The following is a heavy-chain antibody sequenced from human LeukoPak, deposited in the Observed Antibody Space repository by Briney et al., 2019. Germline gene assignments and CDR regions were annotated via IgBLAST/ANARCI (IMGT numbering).Heavy chain of an antibody. V-gene: IGHV3-48*03. CDR3: VRGGGPSYKYNAFDV. CDR1: GFTVSSSH. J-gene: IGHJ3*01. Sequence: PGGSLRLSCAASGFTVSSSHMTWVRQAPGKGLEWVSYITNSGSTTDYADSVKGRFTISRDNAKNSLYLQMSSLRAEDTAVYYCVRGGGPSYKYNAFDVWGQGTKVTVSS. D-gene: IGHD1-1*01. CDR2: ITNSGSTT.